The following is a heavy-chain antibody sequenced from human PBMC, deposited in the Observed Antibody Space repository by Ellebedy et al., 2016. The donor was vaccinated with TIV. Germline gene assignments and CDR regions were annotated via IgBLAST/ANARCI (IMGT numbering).Heavy chain of an antibody. CDR2: IGYSGST. CDR3: ARREGSGWPFDY. Sequence: SETLSLTCTVSGGSISSSNYYWTWVRQHPGKGLEWIGYIGYSGSTYYSPSLRGRGIISVDTSKNQFSLKLASVAAADTAVYYCARREGSGWPFDYWGQGTLVTVSS. CDR1: GGSISSSNYY. V-gene: IGHV4-30-4*01. J-gene: IGHJ4*02. D-gene: IGHD6-19*01.